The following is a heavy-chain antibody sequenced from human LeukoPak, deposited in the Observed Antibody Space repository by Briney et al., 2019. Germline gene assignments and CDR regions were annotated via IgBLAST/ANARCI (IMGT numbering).Heavy chain of an antibody. Sequence: GRSLRLSCAASGFTFSNYALHWVRQAPGKGLEYVSSINYNGGITYYANSVRGRFTISRDNSKNTLYLQMGSLRADDMAVYYCARSPSIVSAERYAFDIWGQGTMVTVSS. J-gene: IGHJ3*02. CDR2: INYNGGIT. CDR1: GFTFSNYA. D-gene: IGHD5/OR15-5a*01. CDR3: ARSPSIVSAERYAFDI. V-gene: IGHV3-64*01.